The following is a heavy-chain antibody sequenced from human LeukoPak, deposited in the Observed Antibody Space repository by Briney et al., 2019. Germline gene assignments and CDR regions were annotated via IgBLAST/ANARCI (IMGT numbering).Heavy chain of an antibody. CDR1: GGSIRGYF. CDR3: AMAYSSSWYYFDY. CDR2: IYYSGST. D-gene: IGHD6-13*01. Sequence: SETLSLTCTVSGGSIRGYFWTWIRQPPGKGVEWSGYIYYSGSTNYNPSLKSRVTIAVDTSKNQFSLRLSSVTAADTAVYYCAMAYSSSWYYFDYWGQGTLVTVSS. V-gene: IGHV4-59*01. J-gene: IGHJ4*02.